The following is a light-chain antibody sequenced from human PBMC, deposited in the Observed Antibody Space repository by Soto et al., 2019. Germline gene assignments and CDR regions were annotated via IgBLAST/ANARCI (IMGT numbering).Light chain of an antibody. CDR3: QSYDSRLSGSRV. CDR1: SSNIGADYD. V-gene: IGLV1-40*01. J-gene: IGLJ1*01. Sequence: QSVLTQPPSVSEAPGQRVTISCTGSSSNIGADYDVHWYQQLPGTAPKLLIYDNSNRPSGVPDRFSGSKSGTSASLAITGLQAEDEADYYCQSYDSRLSGSRVFGSGTKVTVL. CDR2: DNS.